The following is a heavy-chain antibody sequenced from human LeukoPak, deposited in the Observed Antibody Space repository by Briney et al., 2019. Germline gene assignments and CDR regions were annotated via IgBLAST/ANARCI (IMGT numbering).Heavy chain of an antibody. CDR1: GYSFTSYW. D-gene: IGHD6-19*01. V-gene: IGHV5-51*01. CDR3: ARSSSGWSFDY. J-gene: IGHJ4*02. CDR2: IYLGDSDT. Sequence: GESLKISCKGSGYSFTSYWIGWVRQMPGKGLEWMGIIYLGDSDTRYSPSSQGQVTISADKSISTAYLQWGSLKASDTAIYYCARSSSGWSFDYWGQGTLVTVSS.